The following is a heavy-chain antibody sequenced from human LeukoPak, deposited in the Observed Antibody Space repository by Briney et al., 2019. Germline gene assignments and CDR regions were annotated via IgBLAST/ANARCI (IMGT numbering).Heavy chain of an antibody. Sequence: ASVKVSCKASGYTFTSYYMHWVRQAPGQGLEWMGIINPSGGSTSYAQKFQGRVTMTRDTSTSTVYVELSSLRSEDTAVYYCARDWTGHYYDSSGYPFDYWGQGTLVTVSS. CDR1: GYTFTSYY. CDR2: INPSGGST. D-gene: IGHD3-22*01. V-gene: IGHV1-46*01. CDR3: ARDWTGHYYDSSGYPFDY. J-gene: IGHJ4*02.